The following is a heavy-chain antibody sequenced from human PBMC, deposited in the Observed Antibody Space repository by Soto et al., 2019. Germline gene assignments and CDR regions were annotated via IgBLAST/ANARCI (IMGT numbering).Heavy chain of an antibody. Sequence: QVQLQESGPGLVKPSQTLSLTCTVSGGSISSGDYYWSWIRQPPGKGLEWIGYIYYSGSTYYNPSLKNRVNISGDPSKNQFSLKLSSVTAADTAVYYWARDHNTYHYWFDPWGQGTLVTVSS. D-gene: IGHD1-20*01. V-gene: IGHV4-30-4*01. CDR2: IYYSGST. CDR1: GGSISSGDYY. CDR3: ARDHNTYHYWFDP. J-gene: IGHJ5*02.